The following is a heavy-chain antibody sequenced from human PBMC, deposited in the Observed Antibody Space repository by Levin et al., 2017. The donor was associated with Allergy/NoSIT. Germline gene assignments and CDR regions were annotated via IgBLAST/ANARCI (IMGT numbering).Heavy chain of an antibody. J-gene: IGHJ3*02. V-gene: IGHV3-20*04. CDR1: GFTFDDYG. D-gene: IGHD5-12*01. CDR2: INWNGGST. CDR3: ARTWLREGFAFDI. Sequence: GGSLRLSCAASGFTFDDYGMSWVRQARGKGVEWVSGINWNGGSTGYADSVKGRFTISRDNAKDSLYLQMNSLRAEDTALYYCARTWLREGFAFDIWGQGTKVTVSS.